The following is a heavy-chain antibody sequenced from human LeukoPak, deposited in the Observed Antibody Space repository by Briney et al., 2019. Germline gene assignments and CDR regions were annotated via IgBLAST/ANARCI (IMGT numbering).Heavy chain of an antibody. CDR2: IYSGGST. Sequence: GGSLRLSCAASGFTVSSNYMSWVRQAPGKGLEWVSVIYSGGSTYYADSVKGRFTISRDNSKNTLYLQMKSLRAEDTAVYYCASSGSVPDAFDIWGQGTMVTVSS. CDR1: GFTVSSNY. J-gene: IGHJ3*02. CDR3: ASSGSVPDAFDI. D-gene: IGHD1-1*01. V-gene: IGHV3-53*01.